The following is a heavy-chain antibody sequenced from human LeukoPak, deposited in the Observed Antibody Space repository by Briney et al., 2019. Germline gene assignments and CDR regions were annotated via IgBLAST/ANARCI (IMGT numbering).Heavy chain of an antibody. CDR3: AREIRRYYDSSGYPHYYFDY. J-gene: IGHJ4*02. CDR1: GYTFTSYG. Sequence: GASVKVSCKASGYTFTSYGISWVRQAPGQGLEWMGWISAYNGNTNYAQKLQGRVTMTTNTSTSTAYMELRSLRSDDTAVYYCAREIRRYYDSSGYPHYYFDYWGQGTLVTVSS. CDR2: ISAYNGNT. D-gene: IGHD3-22*01. V-gene: IGHV1-18*01.